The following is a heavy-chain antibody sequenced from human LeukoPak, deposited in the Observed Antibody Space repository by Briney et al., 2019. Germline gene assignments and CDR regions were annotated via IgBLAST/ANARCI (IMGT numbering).Heavy chain of an antibody. D-gene: IGHD3-3*01. CDR2: INPSGGST. V-gene: IGHV1-46*01. Sequence: ASVKVSCKASGYTFTSYYMHWVRQAPGRGLEWMGIINPSGGSTSYAQKFQGRVTMTRDTSTSTVYMELSSLRSEDTAVYYCARDVITIFGVVIPTGFDPWGQGTLVTVSS. J-gene: IGHJ5*02. CDR1: GYTFTSYY. CDR3: ARDVITIFGVVIPTGFDP.